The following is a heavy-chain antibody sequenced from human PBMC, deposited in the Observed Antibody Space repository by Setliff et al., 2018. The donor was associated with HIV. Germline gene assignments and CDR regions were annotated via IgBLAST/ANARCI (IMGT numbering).Heavy chain of an antibody. Sequence: KPSETLSLTCTVSGDFMFRPNYYLSWIRQPAGRGLEWLGHIYASGSANLHPFFRSRVTISDDTSKNQFSLTLASVTVADTAVYYCARSPRTATTISARFHYMDVWGKGTTVTVSS. CDR3: ARSPRTATTISARFHYMDV. V-gene: IGHV4-61*09. J-gene: IGHJ6*03. CDR1: GDFMFRPNYY. D-gene: IGHD2-15*01. CDR2: IYASGSA.